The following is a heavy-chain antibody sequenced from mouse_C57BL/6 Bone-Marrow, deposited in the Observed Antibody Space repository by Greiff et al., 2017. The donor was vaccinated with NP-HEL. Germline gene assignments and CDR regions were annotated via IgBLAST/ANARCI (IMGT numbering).Heavy chain of an antibody. Sequence: EVKLQESGAELVRPGASVKLSCTASGFNIKDYYMHWVKQRPEQGLEWIGRIDPEGGDTEYAPKFQGKATMTADTSSNTAYLQRSSLTSEDTAVYYCTTWIPWFAYWGQGTLVTVSA. CDR3: TTWIPWFAY. CDR1: GFNIKDYY. V-gene: IGHV14-1*01. J-gene: IGHJ3*01. CDR2: IDPEGGDT.